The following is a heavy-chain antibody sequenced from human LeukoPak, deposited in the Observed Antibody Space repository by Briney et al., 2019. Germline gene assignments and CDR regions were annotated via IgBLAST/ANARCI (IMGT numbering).Heavy chain of an antibody. CDR2: ISGSGGST. V-gene: IGHV3-23*01. CDR1: GFTLSTYT. D-gene: IGHD3-22*01. Sequence: GGSLRLSCAASGFTLSTYTMNWVRQAPGKGLEWVSAISGSGGSTYYADSVKGRFTISRDNSKNTLYLQMNSLRAEDTAVYYCAKDYDSSGYPNWFDPWGQGTLVTVSS. CDR3: AKDYDSSGYPNWFDP. J-gene: IGHJ5*02.